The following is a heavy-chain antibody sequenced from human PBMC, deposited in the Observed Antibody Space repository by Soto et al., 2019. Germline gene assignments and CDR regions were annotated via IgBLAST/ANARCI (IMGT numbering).Heavy chain of an antibody. CDR1: GYTFTSYG. D-gene: IGHD3-16*01. J-gene: IGHJ4*02. CDR3: ARDPANVEEVGGVTDFDF. Sequence: QVQLVQSGAEVKKPGASVKVSCKASGYTFTSYGITWVRQATGQGLEWMGWISAYNGDTNYAQKFQGRVTMTTDTSTSTAYMELRSVRSDDTAVYYCARDPANVEEVGGVTDFDFWGQGTLVTVSS. V-gene: IGHV1-18*01. CDR2: ISAYNGDT.